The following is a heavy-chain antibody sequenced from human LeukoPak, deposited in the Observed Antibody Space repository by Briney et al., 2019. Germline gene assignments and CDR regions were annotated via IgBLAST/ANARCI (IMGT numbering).Heavy chain of an antibody. CDR2: IYTSGST. D-gene: IGHD3-3*01. J-gene: IGHJ4*02. Sequence: SETLSLTCTVSGGSISSGSYYWSWIRQPAGKGLEWIGRIYTSGSTNYSPSLKSRVTISVDTSKNQFSLKLSSVTAADTAVYYCARVTTIFGVVTHWGQGTLVTVSS. CDR1: GGSISSGSYY. CDR3: ARVTTIFGVVTH. V-gene: IGHV4-61*02.